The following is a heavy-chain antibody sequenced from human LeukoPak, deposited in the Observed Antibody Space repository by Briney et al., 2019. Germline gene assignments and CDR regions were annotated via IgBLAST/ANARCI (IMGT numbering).Heavy chain of an antibody. Sequence: QPGGSLRLSCEASGFTLNKYWMHWVRQTPGKGLVWVSRITGDGSDIAYADSVKGRFTVSRDDAKNTLFLQMTSLRVEDTATYYCARDAYTTTSNWLDPWGQGTLVTVSS. CDR2: ITGDGSDI. V-gene: IGHV3-74*01. CDR3: ARDAYTTTSNWLDP. CDR1: GFTLNKYW. D-gene: IGHD4-17*01. J-gene: IGHJ5*02.